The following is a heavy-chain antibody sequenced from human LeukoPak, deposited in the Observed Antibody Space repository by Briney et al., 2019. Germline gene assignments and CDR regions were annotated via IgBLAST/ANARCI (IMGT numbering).Heavy chain of an antibody. Sequence: GGSLRLSCAASGFTFSSYAMSWVRQAPGKGLEWVSAISGSGGSTYYADSVKGRFTISRDNSKNTLYLKMNSLRAEDTAVYYCAKGWNTMVRSADYAFDIWGQGTMVTVSS. CDR3: AKGWNTMVRSADYAFDI. J-gene: IGHJ3*02. CDR1: GFTFSSYA. D-gene: IGHD3-10*01. CDR2: ISGSGGST. V-gene: IGHV3-23*01.